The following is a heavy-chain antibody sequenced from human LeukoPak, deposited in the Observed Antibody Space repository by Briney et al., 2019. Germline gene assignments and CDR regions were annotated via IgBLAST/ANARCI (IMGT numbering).Heavy chain of an antibody. V-gene: IGHV3-23*01. CDR3: AKGHGDSSGYYYFDS. CDR2: IRGNAGTT. Sequence: PGGSLRLSCAASGFTFSSYGMHWVRQAPGKGLEWVSAIRGNAGTTYYADSVKGRFTIFRDNSKNMLYLQMNSLRVEDTAVYYCAKGHGDSSGYYYFDSWSQGTLVTVSS. CDR1: GFTFSSYG. D-gene: IGHD3-22*01. J-gene: IGHJ4*02.